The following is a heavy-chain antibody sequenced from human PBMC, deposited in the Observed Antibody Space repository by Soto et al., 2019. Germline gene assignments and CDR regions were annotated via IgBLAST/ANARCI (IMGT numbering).Heavy chain of an antibody. Sequence: QVQLVQSGAEVKKPGASVKVSCKASGYTFTSYDINWVRQATGQGLEWMGWMNPNSGNTGYAQKFQGRVTMTTNTSIVTADMELSSPRSEDTAVFYCAREDSSRWRFNSWGQGTLVTVSS. D-gene: IGHD6-13*01. CDR2: MNPNSGNT. V-gene: IGHV1-8*02. J-gene: IGHJ4*02. CDR1: GYTFTSYD. CDR3: AREDSSRWRFNS.